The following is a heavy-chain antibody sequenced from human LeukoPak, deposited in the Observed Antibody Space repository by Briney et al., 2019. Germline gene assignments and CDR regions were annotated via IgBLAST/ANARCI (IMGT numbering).Heavy chain of an antibody. CDR2: INHSGST. J-gene: IGHJ4*02. Sequence: PSETLSLTCAVYGRSFSGYYWSWIRQPPGKGLEWIREINHSGSTNYNPSLKSRVTISVDRSKNQFSLKLSSVTAADTAVYYCAREGGYPTYFDYWGQGTLVTVSS. V-gene: IGHV4-34*01. CDR3: AREGGYPTYFDY. D-gene: IGHD3-22*01. CDR1: GRSFSGYY.